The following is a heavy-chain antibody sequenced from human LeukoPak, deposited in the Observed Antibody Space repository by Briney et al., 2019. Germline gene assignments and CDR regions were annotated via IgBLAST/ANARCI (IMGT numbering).Heavy chain of an antibody. Sequence: SGPTLVNPTQTLTLTCTFSGFSLSTSGMCVSWIRQPPGKALEWLARIDWDDDKYYSTSLKTRLTISKDTSKNQVVLTMTNMVPVDTATYYYARTRRGATTGYYYYGMDVWGQGTTVTVSS. CDR2: IDWDDDK. V-gene: IGHV2-70*11. J-gene: IGHJ6*02. D-gene: IGHD1-26*01. CDR1: GFSLSTSGMC. CDR3: ARTRRGATTGYYYYGMDV.